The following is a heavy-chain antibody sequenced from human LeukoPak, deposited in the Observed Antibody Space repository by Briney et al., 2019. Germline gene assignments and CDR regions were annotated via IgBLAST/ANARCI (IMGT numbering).Heavy chain of an antibody. CDR2: IKQDGXXX. CDR3: VRYRDGEYDF. J-gene: IGHJ4*02. Sequence: GGSLRLSCAGSGFIFSTHWMXXXXXXPXXXXXXXANIKQDGXXXXXVXSVXGRXXXXRDNTKSSMYLEMNSLRAEDTAVYYCVRYRDGEYDFWGQGTLVTVSS. CDR1: GFIFSTHW. V-gene: IGHV3-7*01. D-gene: IGHD4-17*01.